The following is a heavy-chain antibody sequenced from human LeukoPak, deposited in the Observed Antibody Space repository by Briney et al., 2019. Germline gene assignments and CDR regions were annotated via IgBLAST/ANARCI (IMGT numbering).Heavy chain of an antibody. CDR1: GFTFSNYY. V-gene: IGHV3-11*04. Sequence: GGSLRLSCAASGFTFSNYYMSWIRQAPGMGLVWVSYISSRSSNKEYADSVKGRFTISRDNSKNSLYLQMDSLRAEDSAIYYCAREGWDLNALDIWGQGTMVTVSP. CDR2: ISSRSSNK. D-gene: IGHD1-26*01. J-gene: IGHJ3*02. CDR3: AREGWDLNALDI.